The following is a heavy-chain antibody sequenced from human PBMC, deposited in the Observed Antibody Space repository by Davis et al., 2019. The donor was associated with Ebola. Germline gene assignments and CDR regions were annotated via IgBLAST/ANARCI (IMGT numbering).Heavy chain of an antibody. Sequence: PSETLSLTCAVYGGSFSGYYWSWVRQAPGKGLEWVSAIDGGDGSTYYADSVKGRFTISRDNSKNTLYLQMNSLRADDTAVYYCAKDRRGYNSAADYWGQGTLVTVSS. D-gene: IGHD5-24*01. CDR2: IDGGDGST. CDR3: AKDRRGYNSAADY. CDR1: GGSFSGYY. V-gene: IGHV3-23*01. J-gene: IGHJ4*02.